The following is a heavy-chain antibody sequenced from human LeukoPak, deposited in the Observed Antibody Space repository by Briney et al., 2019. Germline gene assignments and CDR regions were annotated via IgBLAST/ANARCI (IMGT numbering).Heavy chain of an antibody. J-gene: IGHJ4*02. CDR3: ARDLGIAAAGT. V-gene: IGHV1-69*05. D-gene: IGHD6-13*01. CDR2: TIPIFGTA. CDR1: GGTFSSYA. Sequence: GASVKVSCKASGGTFSSYAISWVRQAPGQGLEWMGRTIPIFGTANYAQKFQGRVTITTDESTSTAYMELSSLRSEDTAVYYCARDLGIAAAGTWGQGTLVTVSS.